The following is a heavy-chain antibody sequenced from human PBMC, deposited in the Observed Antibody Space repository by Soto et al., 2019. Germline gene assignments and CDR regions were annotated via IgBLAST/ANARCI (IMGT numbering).Heavy chain of an antibody. CDR1: GFTFSSYA. J-gene: IGHJ4*02. CDR2: ISGSGGST. D-gene: IGHD2-2*01. Sequence: PGGTLSLSCAASGFTFSSYAMNWVRQAPGKGLEWVSAISGSGGSTYYADSVKGRFTISRDNSKNTLYLQMNSLREEDTAVYYCARVSDYANWGQGTLVTVSS. CDR3: ARVSDYAN. V-gene: IGHV3-23*01.